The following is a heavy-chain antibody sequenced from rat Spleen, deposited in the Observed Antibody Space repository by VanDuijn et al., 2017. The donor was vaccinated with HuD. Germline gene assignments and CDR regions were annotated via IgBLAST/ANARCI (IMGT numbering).Heavy chain of an antibody. D-gene: IGHD1-9*01. CDR1: GFTFNNYW. Sequence: EVQLVESGGGLVQPGRSLKLSCVASGFTFNNYWMTWIRQAPGKGLEWVASITNTGGGNTYYRDSVKGRFTISRDNAKSTLYLQMDSLRSEDTASYYCVRHGYTRYYFDYWGQGVMVTVSS. CDR3: VRHGYTRYYFDY. J-gene: IGHJ2*01. V-gene: IGHV5-31*01. CDR2: ITNTGGGNT.